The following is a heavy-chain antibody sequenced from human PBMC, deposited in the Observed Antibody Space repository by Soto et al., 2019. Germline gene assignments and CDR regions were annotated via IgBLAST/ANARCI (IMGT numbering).Heavy chain of an antibody. D-gene: IGHD6-19*01. Sequence: SDTLSLTCAVSGGSISSGGYSWSWIRQPPGKGLEWIGYIYHSGSTYYNPSLKSRVTISVDRSKNQFSLKLSPVTAADTAVYYCARGGLLPDYWGQGTLVTVSS. CDR2: IYHSGST. J-gene: IGHJ4*02. CDR3: ARGGLLPDY. CDR1: GGSISSGGYS. V-gene: IGHV4-30-2*01.